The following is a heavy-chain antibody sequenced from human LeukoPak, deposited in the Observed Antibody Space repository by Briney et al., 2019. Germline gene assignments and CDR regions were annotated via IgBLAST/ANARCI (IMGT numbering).Heavy chain of an antibody. V-gene: IGHV3-48*01. CDR2: ITSGSSNI. CDR1: GFTFSDYS. Sequence: GGSLRLSCAASGFTFSDYSMNWVRQAPGKGLEWVSYITSGSSNIYYADSVKGRFTISRDNAKNSLYLQMNSLRAEDTAVYYCARGRSIGRFDYWGQGTLVTVSS. CDR3: ARGRSIGRFDY. J-gene: IGHJ4*02. D-gene: IGHD1-26*01.